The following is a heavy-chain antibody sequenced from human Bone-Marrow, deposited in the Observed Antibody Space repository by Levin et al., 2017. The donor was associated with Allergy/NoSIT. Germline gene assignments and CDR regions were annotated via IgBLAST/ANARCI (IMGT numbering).Heavy chain of an antibody. J-gene: IGHJ4*02. V-gene: IGHV3-48*03. D-gene: IGHD1-1*01. Sequence: LSLTCAASGFTFSSFEINWVRQAPGKGLEWVSLISDSGSSVHYTDSVRGRFTISRDNAKNSLYLQMNSLRAEDTAVYYCARVDRRGTRTFDYWGQGTLVTVSS. CDR1: GFTFSSFE. CDR2: ISDSGSSV. CDR3: ARVDRRGTRTFDY.